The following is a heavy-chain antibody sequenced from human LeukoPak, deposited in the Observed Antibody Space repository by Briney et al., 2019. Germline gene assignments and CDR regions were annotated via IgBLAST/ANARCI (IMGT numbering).Heavy chain of an antibody. CDR3: ARSLYYYDSSGLHFDY. CDR2: IYSGGST. J-gene: IGHJ4*02. CDR1: GFPVSSNY. D-gene: IGHD3-22*01. Sequence: GGSLRLSCAASGFPVSSNYMSWVRQAPGKGLEWFSVIYSGGSTYYADSVKGRFTISRDNSKNTLYLQMNSLRAEDTAVYYCARSLYYYDSSGLHFDYWGQGTLVTVSS. V-gene: IGHV3-53*01.